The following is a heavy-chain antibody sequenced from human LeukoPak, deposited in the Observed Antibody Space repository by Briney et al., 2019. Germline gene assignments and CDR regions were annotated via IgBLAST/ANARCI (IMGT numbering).Heavy chain of an antibody. D-gene: IGHD3-10*01. CDR2: IIPIFGTA. J-gene: IGHJ6*04. CDR3: ARGITMVRGVIIDDYYYYGMDV. V-gene: IGHV1-69*06. Sequence: SVKVSCKASGGTFSSYAISWVRQAPGQGLEWMGGIIPIFGTANYAQKFQGRVTITADKSTSTAYMELSSLRSEDTAVYYCARGITMVRGVIIDDYYYYGMDVWGKGTTVTVSS. CDR1: GGTFSSYA.